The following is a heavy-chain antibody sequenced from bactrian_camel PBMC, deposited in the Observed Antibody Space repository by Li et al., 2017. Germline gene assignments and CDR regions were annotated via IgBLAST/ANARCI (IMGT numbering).Heavy chain of an antibody. D-gene: IGHD4*01. CDR1: GATHSAYC. CDR2: IDSDGRT. Sequence: HVQLVESGGGLVEPGGSLRLSCTISGATHSAYCMGWFRQALGKEREGVAFIDSDGRTYYADSVKGRFAISEDNAENTVYLQMNSLKSEDTALYYCATCSPTETQYSDSDHWGHGTQVTVS. J-gene: IGHJ4*01. CDR3: ATCSPTETQYSDSDH. V-gene: IGHV3S53*01.